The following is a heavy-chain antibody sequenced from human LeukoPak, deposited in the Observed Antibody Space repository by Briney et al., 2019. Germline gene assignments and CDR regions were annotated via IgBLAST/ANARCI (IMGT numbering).Heavy chain of an antibody. CDR1: GDSISSHY. CDR2: LYSSESN. D-gene: IGHD5-12*01. CDR3: ARDGKNNSGYETGAFDL. V-gene: IGHV4-4*07. J-gene: IGHJ3*01. Sequence: SETLSLTCTVSGDSISSHYWSWLRQPAGKGLEWIGRLYSSESNNFNPSLKSRGTISVDKSRNHFSLKLSAVTAADTAVYYCARDGKNNSGYETGAFDLWGQGTMVIVSS.